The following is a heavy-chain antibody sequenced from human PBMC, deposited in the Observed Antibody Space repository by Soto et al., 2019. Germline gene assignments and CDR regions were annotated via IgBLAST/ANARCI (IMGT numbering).Heavy chain of an antibody. Sequence: PSETLSLTCTVSGGSISGYYWSWIRQPPGKGLEWIGYIYYSGSTNYNPSLKSRVTISVDTSKNQFSLKLSSVTAADTAVYYCARLVRGDYNFDYWGQGTLVTVSS. CDR1: GGSISGYY. J-gene: IGHJ4*02. CDR2: IYYSGST. V-gene: IGHV4-59*01. CDR3: ARLVRGDYNFDY. D-gene: IGHD4-17*01.